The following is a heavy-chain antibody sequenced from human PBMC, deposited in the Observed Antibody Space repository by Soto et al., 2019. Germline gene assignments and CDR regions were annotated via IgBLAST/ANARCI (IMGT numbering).Heavy chain of an antibody. Sequence: GGSLRLSCAASGLTFSSYWMSWVRQAPGKGLEWVANIKQDGSEKYYVDSVKGRFTISRDNAKNSLYLQMNSLRAEDTAVYYCARDRVDIVVVPAATTYYGMDVWGQGTTVTVSS. D-gene: IGHD2-2*03. CDR3: ARDRVDIVVVPAATTYYGMDV. CDR2: IKQDGSEK. V-gene: IGHV3-7*05. J-gene: IGHJ6*02. CDR1: GLTFSSYW.